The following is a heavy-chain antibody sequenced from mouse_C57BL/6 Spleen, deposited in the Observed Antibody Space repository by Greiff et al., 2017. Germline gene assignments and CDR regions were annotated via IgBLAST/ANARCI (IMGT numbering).Heavy chain of an antibody. J-gene: IGHJ1*03. D-gene: IGHD1-1*01. CDR1: GYTFTSYW. CDR3: AGAYGSSYWYFDV. Sequence: QVQLKESGTELVKPGASVKLSCKASGYTFTSYWMHWVKQRPGQGLEWIGNINPSNGGTNYNEKFKSKATLTVDKSSSTAYMQLSSLTSEDSAVYYCAGAYGSSYWYFDVWGTGTTVTVSS. V-gene: IGHV1-53*01. CDR2: INPSNGGT.